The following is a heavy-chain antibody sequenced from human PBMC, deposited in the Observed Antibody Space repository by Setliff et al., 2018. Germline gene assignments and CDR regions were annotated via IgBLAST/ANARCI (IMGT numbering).Heavy chain of an antibody. J-gene: IGHJ2*01. Sequence: ASVKVSCKASGYTFTSYYMHWVRQAPGQGLEWMGRINPNSGGTNYAQKFQGRVTMTRDTSISTAYMELSRLRSDDTAVYYCARELRSGHWYFDLWGRGTLVTVSS. D-gene: IGHD6-25*01. V-gene: IGHV1-2*06. CDR2: INPNSGGT. CDR1: GYTFTSYY. CDR3: ARELRSGHWYFDL.